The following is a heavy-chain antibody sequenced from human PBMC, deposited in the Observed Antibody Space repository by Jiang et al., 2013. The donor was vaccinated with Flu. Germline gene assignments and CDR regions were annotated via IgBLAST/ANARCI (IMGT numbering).Heavy chain of an antibody. Sequence: QLVESGGGLIQPGGSLRLSCAASGFTVSNSHMSWVRQAPGKGLEWVSVSYSGGGTYYAESVRGRFTISRDSSKNTLYLQMNSLRAEDTALYYCAKELRTYYFDYWGQGTLVTVSS. CDR1: GFTVSNSH. D-gene: IGHD4-17*01. CDR2: SYSGGGT. V-gene: IGHV3-53*01. J-gene: IGHJ4*02. CDR3: AKELRTYYFDY.